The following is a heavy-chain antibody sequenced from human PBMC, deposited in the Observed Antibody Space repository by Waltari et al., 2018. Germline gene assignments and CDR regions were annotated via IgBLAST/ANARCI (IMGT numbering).Heavy chain of an antibody. Sequence: QVQLVQSGAEVKKPGSSVKVSCKASGYTFTGYYMHWVRQAPGQGLEWMGRINPNSGGTNYAQKCQGRVTMTRDTSISTAYMELSRLRSDDTAVHYCAREALLWFGESDYWGQGTLVTVSS. J-gene: IGHJ4*02. D-gene: IGHD3-10*01. CDR1: GYTFTGYY. CDR2: INPNSGGT. V-gene: IGHV1-2*06. CDR3: AREALLWFGESDY.